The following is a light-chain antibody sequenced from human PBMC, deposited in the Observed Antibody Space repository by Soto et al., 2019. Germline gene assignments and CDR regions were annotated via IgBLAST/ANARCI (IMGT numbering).Light chain of an antibody. CDR1: QSVSSN. CDR3: QQYNNWPPLS. CDR2: GAS. V-gene: IGKV3-15*01. Sequence: IVMTQSPATLSVSPGERATLSCRASQSVSSNLAWYQQNPGQPPRRLICGASTRATGIPARFSGSGSGTEFTLTISSLQSEDFAVYYRQQYNNWPPLSFGGGTKVQIK. J-gene: IGKJ4*01.